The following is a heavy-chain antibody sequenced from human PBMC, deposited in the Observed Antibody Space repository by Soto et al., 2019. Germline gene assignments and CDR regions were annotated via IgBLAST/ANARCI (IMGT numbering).Heavy chain of an antibody. CDR1: GGTFSSYA. D-gene: IGHD3-3*01. CDR3: ATRSYYVFWSGYSATNYYYYYGMDV. J-gene: IGHJ6*02. Sequence: SVKVSCKASGGTFSSYAISWVRQAPGQGLEWMGGIIPIFGTANYAQKLQGRVTITADESTSTAYMELSSLRSEDTAVYYCATRSYYVFWSGYSATNYYYYYGMDVWGQGTTVTVSS. CDR2: IIPIFGTA. V-gene: IGHV1-69*13.